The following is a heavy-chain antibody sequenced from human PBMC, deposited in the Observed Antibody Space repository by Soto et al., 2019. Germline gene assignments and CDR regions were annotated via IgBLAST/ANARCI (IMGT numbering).Heavy chain of an antibody. V-gene: IGHV4-39*01. CDR2: IYYSGST. CDR1: GGSISRSSYY. D-gene: IGHD3-10*01. J-gene: IGHJ6*02. Sequence: QLQLQESGPGLVKPSETLSLTCTVSGGSISRSSYYWGWIRQPPGKGLEWIGSIYYSGSTYYNPSLKSRVTISVDTSKNVFSLKLSSVTAADTAVYYCARLYYGSGSPYNYYYGMDVWGQGTTVTVSS. CDR3: ARLYYGSGSPYNYYYGMDV.